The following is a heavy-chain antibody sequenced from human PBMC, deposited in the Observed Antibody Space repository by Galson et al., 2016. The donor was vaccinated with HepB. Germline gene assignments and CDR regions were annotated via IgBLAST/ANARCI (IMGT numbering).Heavy chain of an antibody. J-gene: IGHJ4*01. Sequence: SLRLSCAASGFVFSNFGLSWVRQAPGKGLEWVASISTRRTTYYSDSVQGRFTISRDNSNNTLYLQMNGLRAEDTAVYYCAKERLVRRIFDHCGHGTLLTVSS. D-gene: IGHD1-1*01. CDR2: ISTRRTT. V-gene: IGHV3-23*01. CDR1: GFVFSNFG. CDR3: AKERLVRRIFDH.